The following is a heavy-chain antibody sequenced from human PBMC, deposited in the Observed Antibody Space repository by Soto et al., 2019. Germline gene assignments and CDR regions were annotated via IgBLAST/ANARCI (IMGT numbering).Heavy chain of an antibody. J-gene: IGHJ4*02. CDR3: SRGDFWSGSDY. V-gene: IGHV4-4*02. Sequence: PSEPLSLTCDVSGDSISNNYWWTWVRQFPGEGLQWIGEVFHSGTTNYNPPLKNRVSISVDKSNNRFSLRLTSVTAADTAVYYCSRGDFWSGSDYWGQGIQVTVSS. CDR2: VFHSGTT. CDR1: GDSISNNYW. D-gene: IGHD3-3*01.